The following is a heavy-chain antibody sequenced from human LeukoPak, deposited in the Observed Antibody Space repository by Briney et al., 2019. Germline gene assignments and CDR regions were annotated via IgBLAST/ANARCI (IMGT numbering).Heavy chain of an antibody. D-gene: IGHD4-17*01. CDR2: IYPGDSDT. Sequence: GESLKISCKASGYRFTSYWIGWVRQMPGKGLEWMGIIYPGDSDTRYSPSFQGQVTISADESISTAYLQWSSLKASDTAMYYCARPEEHGDYVHDAFDIWGQGTMVTVSS. J-gene: IGHJ3*02. V-gene: IGHV5-51*01. CDR1: GYRFTSYW. CDR3: ARPEEHGDYVHDAFDI.